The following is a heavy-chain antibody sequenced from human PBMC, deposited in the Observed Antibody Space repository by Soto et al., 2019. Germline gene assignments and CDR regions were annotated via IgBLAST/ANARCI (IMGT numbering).Heavy chain of an antibody. V-gene: IGHV4-34*01. Sequence: SETLSLTCAVYGGSFSGYYGSWIRQPPGKGLEWIGEINHSGSTNYNPSLKSRVTISVDTSKNQFSLKLSSVTAADTAVYYCARSFVTGTSTESVMDPRTNNWFDPWGQGTLVTVSS. CDR1: GGSFSGYY. CDR3: ARSFVTGTSTESVMDPRTNNWFDP. D-gene: IGHD1-7*01. J-gene: IGHJ5*02. CDR2: INHSGST.